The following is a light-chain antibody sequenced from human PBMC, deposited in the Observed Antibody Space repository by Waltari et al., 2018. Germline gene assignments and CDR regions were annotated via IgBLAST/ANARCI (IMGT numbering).Light chain of an antibody. CDR1: QSVSRN. V-gene: IGKV3-15*01. CDR3: QQYISWPWT. CDR2: GAY. J-gene: IGKJ1*01. Sequence: VMTQSPATLSVSPGERATLSCRASQSVSRNLAWYQQKPGQAPRLFIYGAYTRGTGIPARFSGSGSGTEFSLTISSLQSEDFAVYYCQQYISWPWTFGQGTKVEIK.